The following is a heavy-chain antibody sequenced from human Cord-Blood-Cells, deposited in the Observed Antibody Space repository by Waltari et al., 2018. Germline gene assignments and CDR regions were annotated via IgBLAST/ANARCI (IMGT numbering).Heavy chain of an antibody. CDR3: ARDQREIFGVVIIDAFDI. J-gene: IGHJ3*02. CDR2: ISAYNGNT. V-gene: IGHV1-18*04. D-gene: IGHD3-3*01. Sequence: QVQLVQSGAEVKKPGASVKVSCTASGYTFTSYGISSVRQAHGQRLEWMGRISAYNGNTNYAQKLQGRVPMTTDTSTSTAYIELRSLRSDDTAVYYCARDQREIFGVVIIDAFDIWGQGTMVTVSS. CDR1: GYTFTSYG.